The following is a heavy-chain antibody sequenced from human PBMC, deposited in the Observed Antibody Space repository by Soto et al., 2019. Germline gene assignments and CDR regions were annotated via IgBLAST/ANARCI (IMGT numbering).Heavy chain of an antibody. J-gene: IGHJ6*02. Sequence: QVQLVQSGAEVKKPGSSVQVFCKASGGTFSSYSISWVRQAPAQVLEWMGGIIPIFGTADYAQKLQGRVKMSADDSPSTAHMELGSLRSGDMAVYYWATQGLPTYYYYGLDVWGQGTTVTVSS. V-gene: IGHV1-69*12. CDR2: IIPIFGTA. D-gene: IGHD5-18*01. CDR3: ATQGLPTYYYYGLDV. CDR1: GGTFSSYS.